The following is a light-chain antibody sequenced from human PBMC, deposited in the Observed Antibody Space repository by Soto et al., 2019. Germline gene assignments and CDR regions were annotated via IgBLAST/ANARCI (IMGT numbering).Light chain of an antibody. CDR2: GAS. J-gene: IGKJ1*01. CDR3: QHYGSSPPSWT. Sequence: EIVLTQSPGTLSLSPAERATLSCRASQSVSISYLAWYQQKPGQPTRLLIYGASSRATGIPDRFSGSGSGTYFTLTISRLEPEDFAVYYCQHYGSSPPSWTFGQGTKVEIK. CDR1: QSVSISY. V-gene: IGKV3-20*01.